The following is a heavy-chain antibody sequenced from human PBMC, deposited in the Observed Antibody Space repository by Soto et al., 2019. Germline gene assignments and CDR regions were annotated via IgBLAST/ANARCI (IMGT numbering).Heavy chain of an antibody. Sequence: GGSLRLSCAASGFTFSSYAMHWVRQAPGKGLEWVAVISYDGSNKYYADSVKGRFTISRDNSKNTLYLQMNSLRAEDTAVYYFARSYYYSRGYFPPNYGMDVWGQGTTVTVSS. CDR1: GFTFSSYA. V-gene: IGHV3-30-3*01. D-gene: IGHD3-22*01. CDR2: ISYDGSNK. CDR3: ARSYYYSRGYFPPNYGMDV. J-gene: IGHJ6*02.